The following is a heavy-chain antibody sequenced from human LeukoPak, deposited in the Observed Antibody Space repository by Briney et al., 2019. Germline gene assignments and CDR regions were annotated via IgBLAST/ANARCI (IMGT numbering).Heavy chain of an antibody. V-gene: IGHV3-30*02. Sequence: PGGSLRLSCAASGFTFSIYGMHWVRQAPGKGLEWVAFIRYDGSNKYYADSVKGRFTISRDNSKNTLYLQMNSLRAEDTAVYYCAKPRCSTSCYAVGYWGQGTLVTVSS. CDR2: IRYDGSNK. CDR1: GFTFSIYG. J-gene: IGHJ4*02. D-gene: IGHD2-2*01. CDR3: AKPRCSTSCYAVGY.